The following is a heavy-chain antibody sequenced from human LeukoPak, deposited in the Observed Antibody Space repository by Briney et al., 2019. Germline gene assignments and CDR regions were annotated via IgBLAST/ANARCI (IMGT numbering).Heavy chain of an antibody. CDR2: IYYSGNT. J-gene: IGHJ4*02. V-gene: IGHV4-30-4*01. CDR1: GGSISSGDYY. D-gene: IGHD3-3*01. Sequence: PSETLSLTCTVSGGSISSGDYYWSWIRQPPGKGLEWIGYIYYSGNTYYNPSLKSRVTISVDTSKNQFSLKLSSVTAADTAVYYCARHSGIWSGYYPEWYFDYWGQGTLVTVSS. CDR3: ARHSGIWSGYYPEWYFDY.